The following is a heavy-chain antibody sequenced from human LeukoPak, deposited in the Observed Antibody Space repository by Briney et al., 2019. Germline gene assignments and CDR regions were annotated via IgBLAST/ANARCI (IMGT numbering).Heavy chain of an antibody. CDR1: GYTFTSYA. CDR3: ARDTAMVTRCSFDN. Sequence: ASVKVSCKASGYTFTSYAMNWVRQAPGQGLEWMGWINTNTGNPTYAQDFTGRFVFSLDTSVSTAYLQIGSLKAEDTAVYYCARDTAMVTRCSFDNWGQGTMVTVSS. D-gene: IGHD5-18*01. CDR2: INTNTGNP. J-gene: IGHJ3*02. V-gene: IGHV7-4-1*01.